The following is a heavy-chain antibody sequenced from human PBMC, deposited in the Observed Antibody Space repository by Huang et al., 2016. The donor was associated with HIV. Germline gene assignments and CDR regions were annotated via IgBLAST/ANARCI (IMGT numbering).Heavy chain of an antibody. CDR1: GGTFSRYA. D-gene: IGHD1-1*01. J-gene: IGHJ5*02. CDR2: IIPIFGTP. CDR3: ARDRKYDNAWYWFDP. Sequence: VQLVQSGAEVKKPGASVRVPCEASGGTFSRYAINWVRQAPGQGLEWMGGIIPIFGTPNYARKFQGRVTITADESTNTAYMELSSLRSDDTAVYYCARDRKYDNAWYWFDPWGQGTLVTVSS. V-gene: IGHV1-69*01.